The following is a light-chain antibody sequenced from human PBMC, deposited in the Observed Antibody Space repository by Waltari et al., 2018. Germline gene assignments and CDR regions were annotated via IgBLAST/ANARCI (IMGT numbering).Light chain of an antibody. J-gene: IGKJ2*01. V-gene: IGKV1-5*03. CDR3: QQYNSYSPYT. CDR2: KAS. Sequence: DIQMTQSPSTLSASVGDRVTITCRASQSISSSLAWYQQKPGKAPKLLIYKASNLENGVPSRFSGSGSGTEFTLTISSLQPDDFATYYCQQYNSYSPYTFGQGTKLEIK. CDR1: QSISSS.